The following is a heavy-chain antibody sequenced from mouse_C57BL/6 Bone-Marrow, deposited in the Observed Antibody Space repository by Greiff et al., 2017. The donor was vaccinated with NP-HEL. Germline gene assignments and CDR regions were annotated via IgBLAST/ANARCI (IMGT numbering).Heavy chain of an antibody. V-gene: IGHV1-64*01. J-gene: IGHJ2*01. CDR1: GYTFTSYW. CDR2: IHPNSGST. D-gene: IGHD2-4*01. Sequence: QVQLQQPGAELVKPGASVKLSCKASGYTFTSYWMHWVKQRPGQGLEWIGMIHPNSGSTNYNEKFKSKAKLTVDKSSSTAYIQLSSLTSEDSAVYYCASIYYDYEGYFDYWGQGTTLTVSS. CDR3: ASIYYDYEGYFDY.